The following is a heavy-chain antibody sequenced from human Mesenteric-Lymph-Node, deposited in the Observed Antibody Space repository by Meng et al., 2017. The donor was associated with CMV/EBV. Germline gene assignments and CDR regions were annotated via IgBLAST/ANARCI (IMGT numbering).Heavy chain of an antibody. D-gene: IGHD1-26*01. CDR3: ARGVGSSWFDP. J-gene: IGHJ5*02. Sequence: ASVKVSCKASGYTFTGYYMHWVRQAPGQGLEWMGWINPNSGGTNYAQKFQGRVTMTRDTSISTAYMEVSRLRYDDTAMYYCARGVGSSWFDPWGQGSLVTVSS. CDR1: GYTFTGYY. CDR2: INPNSGGT. V-gene: IGHV1-2*02.